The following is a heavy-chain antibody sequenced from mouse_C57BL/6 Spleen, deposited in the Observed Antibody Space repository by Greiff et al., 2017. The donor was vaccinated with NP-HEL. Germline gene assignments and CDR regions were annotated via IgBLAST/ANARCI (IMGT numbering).Heavy chain of an antibody. CDR3: ARGGYRGDFDY. D-gene: IGHD2-2*01. Sequence: ESGPGLVKPSQSLSLTCSVTGYSITSGYYWNWIRQFPGNKLEWMGYISYDGSNKYNPSLKNRISITRDTSKNQFFLKLNSVTTEDTATYYCARGGYRGDFDYWGQGTTLTVSS. CDR1: GYSITSGYY. V-gene: IGHV3-6*01. J-gene: IGHJ2*01. CDR2: ISYDGSN.